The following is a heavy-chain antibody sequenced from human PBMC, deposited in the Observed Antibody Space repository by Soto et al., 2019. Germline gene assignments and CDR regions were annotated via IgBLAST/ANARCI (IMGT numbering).Heavy chain of an antibody. Sequence: ASVKVSCKASGYTFTSYGISWVRQAPGQGLEWMGWISAYNGNTIYAQKLQGRVNMTTDTSTSTAYMELRSLRSDDTAVYYCARCSGGSCYPGEGYWGQGTLVTVSS. J-gene: IGHJ4*02. CDR2: ISAYNGNT. CDR1: GYTFTSYG. V-gene: IGHV1-18*01. D-gene: IGHD2-15*01. CDR3: ARCSGGSCYPGEGY.